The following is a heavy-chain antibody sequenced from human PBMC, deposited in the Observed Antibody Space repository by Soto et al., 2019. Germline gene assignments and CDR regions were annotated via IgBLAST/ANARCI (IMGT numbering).Heavy chain of an antibody. CDR2: IYSGGST. CDR1: GFTVSSNY. D-gene: IGHD2-15*01. Sequence: VQLVESGGGLVQPGGYLRLSCAASGFTVSSNYMSWVRQAPGKGLEWVSVIYSGGSTYYADSVKGRFTISRDNSKNTLYLQMNSVRAEDTAVYYCAREVVVTATPAYFDYWGQGTLVTVSS. V-gene: IGHV3-66*01. CDR3: AREVVVTATPAYFDY. J-gene: IGHJ4*02.